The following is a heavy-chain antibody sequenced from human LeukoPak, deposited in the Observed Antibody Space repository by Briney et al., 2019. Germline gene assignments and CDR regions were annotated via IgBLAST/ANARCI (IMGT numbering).Heavy chain of an antibody. J-gene: IGHJ5*02. CDR1: GGSFSGYY. V-gene: IGHV4-34*01. CDR3: ARETTAAIVVVVAATYNWFDP. D-gene: IGHD2-15*01. CDR2: INHSGST. Sequence: SETLSLTCAVYGGSFSGYYWSWIRQPPGEGLEWIGEINHSGSTNYNPSLKSRVTISVDTSKNQFSLKLSSVTAADTAVYYCARETTAAIVVVVAATYNWFDPWGQGTLVTVSS.